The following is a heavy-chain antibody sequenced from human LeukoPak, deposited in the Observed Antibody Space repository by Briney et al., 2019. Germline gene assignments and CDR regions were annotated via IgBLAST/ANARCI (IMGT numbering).Heavy chain of an antibody. CDR3: ARSLLAFDY. Sequence: SETLSLTCTVSGRSISSSSYYWGWIRQPPGKGLEWIGSFYSKGNTYYNPSLKSPVTISVDTSKNQFSLKVSSVTAADTAVYYCARSLLAFDYWGQGTLVTVSS. CDR1: GRSISSSSYY. CDR2: FYSKGNT. J-gene: IGHJ4*02. V-gene: IGHV4-39*01. D-gene: IGHD2-8*02.